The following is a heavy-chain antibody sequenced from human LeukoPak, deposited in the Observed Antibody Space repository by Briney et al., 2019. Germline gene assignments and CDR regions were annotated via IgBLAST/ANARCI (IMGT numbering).Heavy chain of an antibody. CDR1: GYSISSGYY. V-gene: IGHV4-38-2*02. CDR3: ARSIAAAGTVGWFDP. J-gene: IGHJ5*02. D-gene: IGHD6-13*01. CDR2: IYYSGST. Sequence: SETLSLTCTVSGYSISSGYYWGWIRQPPGKGLEWIGSIYYSGSTYYNPSLKSRVTISVDTSKNQFSLKLSSVTAADTAVYYCARSIAAAGTVGWFDPRGQGTLVTVSS.